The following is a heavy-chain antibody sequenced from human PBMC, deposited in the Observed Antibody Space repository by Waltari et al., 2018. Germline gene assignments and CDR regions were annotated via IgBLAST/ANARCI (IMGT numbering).Heavy chain of an antibody. CDR2: IYHRGST. CDR3: ARLSIYCSGGSCYFDY. CDR1: GYSISSGYY. D-gene: IGHD2-15*01. V-gene: IGHV4-38-2*01. Sequence: QVQLQESGPGLVKPSETLSLPCAVSGYSISSGYYWGWIRQPRGKGLGWIGRIYHRGSTYYNPSIKSRVTISVDTSKNQFSLKLSSVTAADTAVYYCARLSIYCSGGSCYFDYWGQGTLVTVSS. J-gene: IGHJ4*02.